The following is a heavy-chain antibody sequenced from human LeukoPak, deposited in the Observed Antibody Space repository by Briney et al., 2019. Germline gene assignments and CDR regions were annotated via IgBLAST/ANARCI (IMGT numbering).Heavy chain of an antibody. CDR2: IIPILGIA. Sequence: SVKVSCKASGGTFSSYAISWVRQAPGQGLEWMGRIIPILGIANYAQKFQGRVTITADKSTSTAYMERSSLRSEDTAVYYCAGLVGATTGDYWGQGALVTVSS. J-gene: IGHJ4*02. V-gene: IGHV1-69*04. CDR3: AGLVGATTGDY. CDR1: GGTFSSYA. D-gene: IGHD1-26*01.